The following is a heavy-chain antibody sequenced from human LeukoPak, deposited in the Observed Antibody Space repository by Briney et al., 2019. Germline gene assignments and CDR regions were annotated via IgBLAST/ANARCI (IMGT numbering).Heavy chain of an antibody. J-gene: IGHJ4*02. D-gene: IGHD3-22*01. Sequence: PGGSLRLSCAASGFTFSSYSMNWVRQAPGKGLEWVSSISSSSSYIYYADSVKGRFTISRDNAKNSLYLQINSLRAEDTAVYYCARETYYYDSSGYYSVDYWGQGTLVTVSS. CDR1: GFTFSSYS. CDR2: ISSSSSYI. CDR3: ARETYYYDSSGYYSVDY. V-gene: IGHV3-21*01.